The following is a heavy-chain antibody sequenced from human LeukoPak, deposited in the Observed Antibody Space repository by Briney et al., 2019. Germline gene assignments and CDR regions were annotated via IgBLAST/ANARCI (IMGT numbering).Heavy chain of an antibody. Sequence: PGGSLRLSCSASGFTLSSYAMHWVRQAPGKGLEFVSTISSNGGSTYYADSVKGRFTISRDNSKNTLYLQMSSLRAEDTAVYYCVKDLRQLVQVDYWGQGTLVTVSS. D-gene: IGHD6-13*01. J-gene: IGHJ4*02. CDR2: ISSNGGST. CDR3: VKDLRQLVQVDY. V-gene: IGHV3-64D*09. CDR1: GFTLSSYA.